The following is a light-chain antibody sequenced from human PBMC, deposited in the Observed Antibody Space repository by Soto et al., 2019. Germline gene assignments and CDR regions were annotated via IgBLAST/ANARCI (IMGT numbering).Light chain of an antibody. CDR3: QQYGSSPPWT. V-gene: IGKV3-20*01. J-gene: IGKJ1*01. CDR1: QSVSSSY. Sequence: EIVLTQSPGTLSLSPGEGATLSCRASQSVSSSYLAWYQQKPGQAPRLLIYGASSRATGIPDRFSGSGSGADFTLTISRLEPEDFAVYYCQQYGSSPPWTFGQGTKVDTK. CDR2: GAS.